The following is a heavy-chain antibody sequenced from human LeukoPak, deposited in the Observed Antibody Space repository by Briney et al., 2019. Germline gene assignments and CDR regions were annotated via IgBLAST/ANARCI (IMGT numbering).Heavy chain of an antibody. CDR2: ISNNGGYT. CDR3: AKTPIGVMRPYYFDY. J-gene: IGHJ4*02. V-gene: IGHV3-23*01. Sequence: GGSLRLSCAASGFTFSSSAMSWVRQAPGKGLERVSAISNNGGYTYYADSVQGRFTISRDNSKSTLYLQMNSLRAEDTAVYYCAKTPIGVMRPYYFDYWGQGTLVTVSS. D-gene: IGHD3-16*01. CDR1: GFTFSSSA.